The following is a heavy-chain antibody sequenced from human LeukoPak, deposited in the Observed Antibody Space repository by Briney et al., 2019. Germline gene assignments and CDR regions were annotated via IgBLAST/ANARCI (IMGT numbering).Heavy chain of an antibody. V-gene: IGHV7-4-1*02. J-gene: IGHJ6*02. CDR1: GYTFTSYA. CDR2: INTNTGNP. D-gene: IGHD4-17*01. CDR3: ARDIVDGDYVPPPYYYYYYGMDV. Sequence: ASVKVSCKASGYTFTSYAMNWVRQAPGQGLEWMGWINTNTGNPTYAQGFTGRFVFSLDTSVSTAYLQISSLKAEDTAVYYCARDIVDGDYVPPPYYYYYYGMDVWGQGTTVTVSS.